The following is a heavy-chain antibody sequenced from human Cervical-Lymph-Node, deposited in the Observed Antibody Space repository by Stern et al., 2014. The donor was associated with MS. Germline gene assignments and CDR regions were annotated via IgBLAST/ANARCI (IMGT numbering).Heavy chain of an antibody. CDR2: ICYDGSNP. V-gene: IGHV3-33*01. D-gene: IGHD6-13*01. J-gene: IGHJ4*02. CDR3: ASAYSSSHYYFDY. CDR1: GFSFSRYA. Sequence: VQLVESGGGVVQPGGSLRLSCAASGFSFSRYAMHWVRQAPGKGLEWVALICYDGSNPYYADSVTGRFTISRANFKNTLYLQMNSLRAEDTAVYYCASAYSSSHYYFDYWGQGTLVTVSS.